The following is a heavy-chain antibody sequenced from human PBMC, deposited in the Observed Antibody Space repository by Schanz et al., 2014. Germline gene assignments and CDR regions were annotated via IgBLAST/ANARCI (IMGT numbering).Heavy chain of an antibody. CDR2: ISWNSGTI. D-gene: IGHD6-19*01. J-gene: IGHJ4*02. CDR1: GFTFDKYA. CDR3: TKDKSQIAVAGLFDL. V-gene: IGHV3-9*01. Sequence: EVQLVESGGGLVQPGKSLRLSCAASGFTFDKYAMHWVRQAPGKGLEWVSVISWNSGTIGYADSVNGRFTISRDNAKNSLYLQMNSLRAEDTALYYCTKDKSQIAVAGLFDLWGQGTLVTVSS.